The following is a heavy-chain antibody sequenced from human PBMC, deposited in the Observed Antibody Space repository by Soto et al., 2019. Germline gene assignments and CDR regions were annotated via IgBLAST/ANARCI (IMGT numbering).Heavy chain of an antibody. CDR2: ISAYNGNT. CDR3: ARDGGYCSSTSCYRYYYYYGMDV. CDR1: GYTFTSYG. D-gene: IGHD2-2*02. J-gene: IGHJ6*02. Sequence: GASVKVSCKASGYTFTSYGISWVRQAPGQGLEWMGWISAYNGNTNYAQKLQGRVTMTRDTSISTAYMELSRLRSDDTAVYYCARDGGYCSSTSCYRYYYYYGMDVWGQGTTVTVSS. V-gene: IGHV1-18*04.